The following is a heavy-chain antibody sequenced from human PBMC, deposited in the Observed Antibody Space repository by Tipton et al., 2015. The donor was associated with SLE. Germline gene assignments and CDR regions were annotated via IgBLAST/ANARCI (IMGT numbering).Heavy chain of an antibody. D-gene: IGHD3-22*01. V-gene: IGHV3-30*04. J-gene: IGHJ4*02. Sequence: SLRLSCAASGFTFSTYAMHWVRQAPGKGLEWVAVISYDGSNKYYADSVKGRFTISRDNSKNTLYLQMNSLRPEDTAVYYCARDYYDSSGYWRIRYYFDYWGQGTLVTVSS. CDR2: ISYDGSNK. CDR3: ARDYYDSSGYWRIRYYFDY. CDR1: GFTFSTYA.